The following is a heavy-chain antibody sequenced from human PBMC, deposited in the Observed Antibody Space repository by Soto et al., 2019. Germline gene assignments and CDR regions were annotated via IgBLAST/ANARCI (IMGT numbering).Heavy chain of an antibody. CDR2: IWYDGSDK. J-gene: IGHJ4*02. V-gene: IGHV3-33*08. Sequence: GGSLRLSCAASGFTFSSYGMHWVRQAPGKGLEWVAVIWYDGSDKYYADSVKGRFTISRDNSKNTLYLQMNSLRAEDTAVYYCAQGWYSYYFDLWGQGTLVTVSS. D-gene: IGHD1-1*01. CDR3: AQGWYSYYFDL. CDR1: GFTFSSYG.